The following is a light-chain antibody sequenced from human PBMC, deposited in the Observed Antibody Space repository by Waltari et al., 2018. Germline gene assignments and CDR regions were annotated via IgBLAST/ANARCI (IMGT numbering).Light chain of an antibody. J-gene: IGKJ1*01. CDR3: QQYNNWPPWT. Sequence: EIVMTQSPATLSVSPGERATLSCRASQSVGSNLAWYQLKPGQAPRLLIYGASTRATGIPARCSGSGSGTEFTLTISSLQSEDFVVYYCQQYNNWPPWTFGQGTKVEIK. CDR1: QSVGSN. CDR2: GAS. V-gene: IGKV3-15*01.